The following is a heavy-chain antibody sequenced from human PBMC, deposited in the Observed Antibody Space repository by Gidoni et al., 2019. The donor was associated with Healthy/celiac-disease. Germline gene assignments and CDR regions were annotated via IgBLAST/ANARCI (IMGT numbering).Heavy chain of an antibody. CDR1: GFTFTSSA. J-gene: IGHJ3*02. CDR3: AADDSWSGYLPNAFDI. Sequence: QMQLVQSGPEVKKPGTSVKVSCKASGFTFTSSAMQGVRQARGKRLEWIGWIVVGSGNTNYAQKFQERVTITRDMSTSTAYMELSSLRSEDTAVYYCAADDSWSGYLPNAFDIWGQGTMVTVSS. V-gene: IGHV1-58*02. D-gene: IGHD3-3*01. CDR2: IVVGSGNT.